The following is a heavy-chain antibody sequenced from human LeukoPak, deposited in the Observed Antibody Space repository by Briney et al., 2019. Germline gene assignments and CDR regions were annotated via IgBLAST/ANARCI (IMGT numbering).Heavy chain of an antibody. CDR2: IWYDGTNK. CDR1: GFTFSNYG. J-gene: IGHJ3*02. D-gene: IGHD3-10*01. Sequence: GGSRRLSCAASGFTFSNYGMHWVRLAPGKGQEWVAVIWYDGTNKYYADSVKGRFTISRDNSKNTLYLQMNSLRAEDTAVYYCVREGAGGSGSYLAFDIWGQGTMVTVSS. V-gene: IGHV3-33*01. CDR3: VREGAGGSGSYLAFDI.